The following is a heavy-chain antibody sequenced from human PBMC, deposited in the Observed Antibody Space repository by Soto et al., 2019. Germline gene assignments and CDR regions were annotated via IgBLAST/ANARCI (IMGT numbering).Heavy chain of an antibody. D-gene: IGHD1-26*01. V-gene: IGHV3-9*01. J-gene: IGHJ3*02. CDR1: GFTFDDYA. Sequence: EVPLVESGGGLVQPGRSLRLSCAASGFTFDDYAMHWVRQAPGKGLEWVSGISWNSGSIGYADSVKGRFTISRDNAKHFLYLQMNSLRAEDTGLYYCAKDNGGGNYSTGGDAFDIWGQGTIVTVSS. CDR3: AKDNGGGNYSTGGDAFDI. CDR2: ISWNSGSI.